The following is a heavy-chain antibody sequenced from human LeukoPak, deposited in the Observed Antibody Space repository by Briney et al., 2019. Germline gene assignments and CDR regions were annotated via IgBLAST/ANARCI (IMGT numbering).Heavy chain of an antibody. V-gene: IGHV4-38-2*02. CDR1: GYSISSGYY. D-gene: IGHD4-17*01. J-gene: IGHJ3*02. Sequence: PSETLSLTCTVSGYSISSGYYWGWIRQPPGKGLEWIGSIYHSGSTYYNPSLKSRVTISVDTSKNQFSLKLSSVTAADTAVYYCARGFREYGGDYPTSAAFDIWGQGTVVTVSS. CDR3: ARGFREYGGDYPTSAAFDI. CDR2: IYHSGST.